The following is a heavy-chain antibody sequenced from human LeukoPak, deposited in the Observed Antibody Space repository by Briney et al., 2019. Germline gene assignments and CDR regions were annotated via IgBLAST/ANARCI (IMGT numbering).Heavy chain of an antibody. Sequence: ASVKVSCKASGYTFTGYDMNWVRQAPSQRLGWMGWNNPNSGGTNYAQKLQGRVTMTRDTSIGTAYMELSRLRSDDTAVYYCARAHDSSGYYYGYWGQGTLVTVSS. CDR1: GYTFTGYD. CDR2: NNPNSGGT. CDR3: ARAHDSSGYYYGY. J-gene: IGHJ4*02. V-gene: IGHV1-2*02. D-gene: IGHD3-22*01.